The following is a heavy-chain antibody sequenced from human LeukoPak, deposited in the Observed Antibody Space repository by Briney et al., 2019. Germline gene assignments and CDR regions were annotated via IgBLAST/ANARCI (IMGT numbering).Heavy chain of an antibody. D-gene: IGHD3-10*01. V-gene: IGHV3-53*04. Sequence: GRSLRLSCAASGFTVSSDYMSWVRQAPGKGLEWVSVIYSGGSTYYADSVKGRFTISRHNSKNTLYLQMNSLRAEDTAVYYCARSVWLGPSHAFDIWGQGTMVTVSS. CDR2: IYSGGST. J-gene: IGHJ3*02. CDR3: ARSVWLGPSHAFDI. CDR1: GFTVSSDY.